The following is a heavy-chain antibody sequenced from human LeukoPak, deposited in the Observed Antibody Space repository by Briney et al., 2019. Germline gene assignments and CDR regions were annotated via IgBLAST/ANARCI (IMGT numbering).Heavy chain of an antibody. J-gene: IGHJ4*02. V-gene: IGHV4-61*01. D-gene: IGHD1-26*01. CDR3: ARGVYSGTYYVDQ. Sequence: SETLSLTCTVSGGSVSSGSYYWNWIRQPPGKGLEWIGYIYYSGSTSYNPSLKRRATISIDTSMNQFSLKLSSVTAADTAVYYCARGVYSGTYYVDQWGQGTRVAVSS. CDR2: IYYSGST. CDR1: GGSVSSGSYY.